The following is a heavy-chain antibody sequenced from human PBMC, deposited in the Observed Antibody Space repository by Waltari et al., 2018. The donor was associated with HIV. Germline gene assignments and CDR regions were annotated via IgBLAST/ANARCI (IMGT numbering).Heavy chain of an antibody. CDR3: ASARETMGVDFDF. V-gene: IGHV1-69*08. Sequence: QVQLVQSGAEVRTPGSSVKVSCKASGGSFTSYSIHWVRQAPGQGLEWMGRVIPMSGTAMKAQKFQARVTISADKSTTTAYMELTSLRTEDTAVYYCASARETMGVDFDFWGRGTLVTVSS. J-gene: IGHJ4*02. D-gene: IGHD3-10*01. CDR1: GGSFTSYS. CDR2: VIPMSGTA.